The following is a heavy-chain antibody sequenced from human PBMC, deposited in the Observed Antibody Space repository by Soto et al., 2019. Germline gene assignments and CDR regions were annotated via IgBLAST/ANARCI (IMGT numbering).Heavy chain of an antibody. D-gene: IGHD6-6*01. Sequence: ASVKVSCKASGYTFTSYGISWVRQAPGQGLEWMGWISAYNGNTNYAQKLQGRVTMTTDTSTSTAYMELRSLRSDDTAVYYCAREGSSSSPTPLSYYYGMDVWGQGTTVTVSS. V-gene: IGHV1-18*01. CDR1: GYTFTSYG. CDR2: ISAYNGNT. CDR3: AREGSSSSPTPLSYYYGMDV. J-gene: IGHJ6*02.